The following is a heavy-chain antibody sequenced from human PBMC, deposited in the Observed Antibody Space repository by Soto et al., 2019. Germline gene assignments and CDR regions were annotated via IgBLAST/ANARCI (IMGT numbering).Heavy chain of an antibody. D-gene: IGHD6-19*01. Sequence: PEGSLRLSCAGSGFTFTNFAMSWVRQAPGRGLEWVSGISASGRDTYYADSVKDRFTVSRDNSKNTLYLQMNSLRAEDTAIYYCAKGKASGWYYFDYWGQGARVTVSS. CDR1: GFTFTNFA. J-gene: IGHJ4*02. CDR3: AKGKASGWYYFDY. V-gene: IGHV3-23*01. CDR2: ISASGRDT.